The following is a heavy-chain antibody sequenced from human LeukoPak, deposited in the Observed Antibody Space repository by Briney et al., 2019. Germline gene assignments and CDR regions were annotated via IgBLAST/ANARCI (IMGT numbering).Heavy chain of an antibody. CDR2: ISGSGGST. CDR3: AKDLFYYDKGGFDY. J-gene: IGHJ4*02. D-gene: IGHD3-22*01. CDR1: GFTFSIYA. Sequence: GGSLRLSCAASGFTFSIYAMSWVRQAPGKGLEWVSGISGSGGSTYHPDSVKGRFTISRDNSKNTLYLQMNSLRTEDTAVYYCAKDLFYYDKGGFDYWGQGTLVTVSS. V-gene: IGHV3-23*01.